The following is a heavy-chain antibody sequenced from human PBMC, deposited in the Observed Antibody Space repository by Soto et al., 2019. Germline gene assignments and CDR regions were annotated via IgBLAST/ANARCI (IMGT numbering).Heavy chain of an antibody. D-gene: IGHD1-1*01. CDR3: ARRTIAHWYFDL. Sequence: QVQLVQSGAEVKKPGASVKVSCKASGYTFSSYDINWVRQATGQGLEWMGWMNANSGNTGYAQKFQGRVTMTRDTSMSTAYMELSSLTSEDTAVYYCARRTIAHWYFDLWGRGTLVTFSS. CDR1: GYTFSSYD. CDR2: MNANSGNT. J-gene: IGHJ2*01. V-gene: IGHV1-8*01.